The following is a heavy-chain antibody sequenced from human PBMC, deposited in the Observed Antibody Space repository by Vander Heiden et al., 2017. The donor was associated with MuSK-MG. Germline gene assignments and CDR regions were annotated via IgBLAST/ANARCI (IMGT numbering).Heavy chain of an antibody. Sequence: EGQLVESGGGLVQPGGSLRLSCAASGFTFTTYALHWVRQAPGKGLEYVSAINSHGNSTHYAKSVKGRFTISRDNSRNTVYLQLGSLRTEDVAVYYCARAQTSPFVLGTPRRGAYDLWGQGTMVTVSS. CDR1: GFTFTTYA. J-gene: IGHJ3*01. V-gene: IGHV3-64*01. CDR2: INSHGNST. CDR3: ARAQTSPFVLGTPRRGAYDL. D-gene: IGHD2-15*01.